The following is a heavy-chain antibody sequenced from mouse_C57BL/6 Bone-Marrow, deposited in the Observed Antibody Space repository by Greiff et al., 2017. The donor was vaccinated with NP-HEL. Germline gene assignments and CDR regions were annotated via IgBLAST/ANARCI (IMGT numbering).Heavy chain of an antibody. J-gene: IGHJ4*01. V-gene: IGHV1-50*01. CDR3: ARDPYAMDY. CDR2: IDPSDSYT. Sequence: QVQLPGAELVKPGASVKLSCKASGYTFTSYWMQWVKQRPGQGLEWIGEIDPSDSYTNYNQKFKGKATLTVDTSSSTAYMQLSSLTSEDSAVYYCARDPYAMDYWGQGTSVTVSS. CDR1: GYTFTSYW.